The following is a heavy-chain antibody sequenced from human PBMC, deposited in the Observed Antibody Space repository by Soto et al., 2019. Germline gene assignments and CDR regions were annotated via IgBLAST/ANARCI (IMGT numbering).Heavy chain of an antibody. CDR2: INHSGST. V-gene: IGHV4-34*01. Sequence: LSLTCAVYGGSFSGYYWSWIRQPPGKGLEWIGEINHSGSTNYNPSLKSRVTISVDTSKNQFSLKLSSATAADTAVYYCARGSGVYSSGWYQDYYYYYGMDVWGQGTTVTVSS. D-gene: IGHD6-19*01. J-gene: IGHJ6*02. CDR1: GGSFSGYY. CDR3: ARGSGVYSSGWYQDYYYYYGMDV.